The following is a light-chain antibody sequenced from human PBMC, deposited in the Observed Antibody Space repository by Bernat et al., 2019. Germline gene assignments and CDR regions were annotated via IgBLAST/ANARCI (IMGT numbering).Light chain of an antibody. J-gene: IGLJ3*02. V-gene: IGLV10-54*04. CDR2: RNN. CDR3: SAWDSSLSVRV. Sequence: AGLTQLPSVSKGLRQTVTLTCTGNSNNVGNQGAAWLQQHQGHPPKLLSYRNNNRPSGISERFSASRSGNTASLTITGLQPEDEADYYCSAWDSSLSVRVFGGGTKLTVL. CDR1: SNNVGNQG.